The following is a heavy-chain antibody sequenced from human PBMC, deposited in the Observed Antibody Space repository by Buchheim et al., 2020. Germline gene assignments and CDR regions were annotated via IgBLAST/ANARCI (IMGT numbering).Heavy chain of an antibody. CDR1: GFTFSSYG. D-gene: IGHD6-19*01. CDR2: IWYDGSNK. Sequence: QVQLVESGGGVVQPGRSLRLSCAASGFTFSSYGMHWVRQAPGKGLKWVAVIWYDGSNKYYADSVKGRFTISRDNSKNTLYLQMNSLRAEDTAVYYCARVSAVAGTWGFDPWGQGTL. J-gene: IGHJ5*02. CDR3: ARVSAVAGTWGFDP. V-gene: IGHV3-33*01.